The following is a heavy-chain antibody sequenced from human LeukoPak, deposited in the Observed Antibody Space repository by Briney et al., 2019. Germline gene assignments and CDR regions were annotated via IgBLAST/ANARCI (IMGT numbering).Heavy chain of an antibody. J-gene: IGHJ4*02. D-gene: IGHD3-16*02. CDR3: ARVGPFNYYDYVWGSYRYNPDY. CDR2: ISAYNGNT. CDR1: AYTFNRYG. Sequence: ASVKVSCKASAYTFNRYGITWVRQAPGQGLEWMGCISAYNGNTDYAQKPQVRVTMTTDTSTRTAYMELRSLRSDDTAVYYCARVGPFNYYDYVWGSYRYNPDYWGQGTLVIVSS. V-gene: IGHV1-18*01.